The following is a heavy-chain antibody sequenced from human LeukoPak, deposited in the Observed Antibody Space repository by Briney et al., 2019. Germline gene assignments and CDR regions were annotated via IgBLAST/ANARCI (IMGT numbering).Heavy chain of an antibody. CDR2: IYSGGST. J-gene: IGHJ6*02. CDR1: GFTVSSNY. V-gene: IGHV3-53*01. D-gene: IGHD1-26*01. CDR3: ARDRIVGATTGYYYYGMDV. Sequence: PGGSLRLSGAASGFTVSSNYMSWVRQAPGKGLEWVSVIYSGGSTYYADSVKGRFTISRDNSKNTLYLQMNSLRAEDTAVYYCARDRIVGATTGYYYYGMDVWGQGTTVTVSS.